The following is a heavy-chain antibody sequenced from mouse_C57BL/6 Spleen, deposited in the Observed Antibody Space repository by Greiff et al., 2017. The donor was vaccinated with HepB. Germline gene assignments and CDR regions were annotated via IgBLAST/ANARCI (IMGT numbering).Heavy chain of an antibody. J-gene: IGHJ3*01. V-gene: IGHV5-9*01. CDR3: ARRELGRGCAY. Sequence: EVKLMESGGGLVKPGGSLKLSCAASGFTFSSYTMSWVRQTPEKRLEWVATISGGGGNTYYPDSVKGRFTISRDNAKNTLYLQMSSLRSEDTALYYCARRELGRGCAYWGQGTLVTVSA. CDR2: ISGGGGNT. D-gene: IGHD4-1*01. CDR1: GFTFSSYT.